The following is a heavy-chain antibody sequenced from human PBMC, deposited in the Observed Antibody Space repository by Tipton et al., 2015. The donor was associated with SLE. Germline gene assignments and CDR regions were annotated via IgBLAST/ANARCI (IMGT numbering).Heavy chain of an antibody. Sequence: SLRLSCAASGFTFSSYAMHWVRQAPGKGLEYVSAISSNGGSTYYANSVKGRFTISRDNSKNTLYLQMGSLRAEDMAVYYCATGRYDSREDAFDIWGQGTMVTVSS. J-gene: IGHJ3*02. D-gene: IGHD3-22*01. CDR1: GFTFSSYA. V-gene: IGHV3-64*01. CDR3: ATGRYDSREDAFDI. CDR2: ISSNGGST.